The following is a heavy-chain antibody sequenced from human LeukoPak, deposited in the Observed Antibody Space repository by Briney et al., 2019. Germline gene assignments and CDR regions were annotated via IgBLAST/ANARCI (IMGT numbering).Heavy chain of an antibody. J-gene: IGHJ4*02. CDR1: GGSFSGDY. CDR2: INHSGST. CDR3: ARGSVSSSSPFFDY. D-gene: IGHD6-6*01. V-gene: IGHV4-34*01. Sequence: SETLSLTCAVYGGSFSGDYWSWIRQPPGKGLEWIGEINHSGSTNYNPSLKSRVTISVDTSKNQFSLKLSSVTAADTAVYYCARGSVSSSSPFFDYWGQGTLVTVSS.